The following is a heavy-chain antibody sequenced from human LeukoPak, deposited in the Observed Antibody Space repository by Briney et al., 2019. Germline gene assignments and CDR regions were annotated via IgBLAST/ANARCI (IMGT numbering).Heavy chain of an antibody. CDR1: GFTFSSYG. D-gene: IGHD2-2*01. Sequence: GGSLRLSCAASGFTFSSYGMHWVRQAPGKGLEWVAVIWYDGINKYYADSVKGRFTISRDDSKNTLYLQMNSLRAEDTAVYYGAKDRGAYCSSTSCNTGFDYWGQGTLVTVSS. V-gene: IGHV3-33*06. J-gene: IGHJ4*02. CDR2: IWYDGINK. CDR3: AKDRGAYCSSTSCNTGFDY.